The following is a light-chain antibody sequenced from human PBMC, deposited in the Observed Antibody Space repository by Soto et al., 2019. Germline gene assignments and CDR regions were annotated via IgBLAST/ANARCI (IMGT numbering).Light chain of an antibody. CDR2: DVS. Sequence: QSALTQPASVSGSPGQSITISCTGTSSDVGGYNYVSWYQQHPGKAPKLMIYDVSNRPSGVSNRFSGSKSGNTASLTISGLQAEDEAYYYCSSYTRSSFYVFGTGTKVTVL. J-gene: IGLJ1*01. CDR1: SSDVGGYNY. CDR3: SSYTRSSFYV. V-gene: IGLV2-14*01.